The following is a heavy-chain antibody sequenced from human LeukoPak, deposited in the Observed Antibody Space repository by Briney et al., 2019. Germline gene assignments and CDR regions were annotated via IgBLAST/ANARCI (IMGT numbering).Heavy chain of an antibody. CDR3: ARDLRQLWDEDWFDP. Sequence: GGSLRLSCAASGFTLSSYSMNWVRQAPGKGLEWVSSITSSSSYIYYADSVKGRFTISRDNAKNSLYLQMNSLRAEDTAVYYCARDLRQLWDEDWFDPWGQGTLVTVSS. V-gene: IGHV3-21*01. CDR1: GFTLSSYS. D-gene: IGHD5-18*01. J-gene: IGHJ5*02. CDR2: ITSSSSYI.